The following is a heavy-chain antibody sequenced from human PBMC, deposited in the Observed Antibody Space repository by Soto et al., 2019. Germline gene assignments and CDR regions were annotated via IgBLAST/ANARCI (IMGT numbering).Heavy chain of an antibody. CDR1: GFTFSSYG. V-gene: IGHV3-33*01. D-gene: IGHD5-18*01. Sequence: GGSLRLSCAASGFTFSSYGMHWVRQAPGKGLEWVAVIWYDGSNKYYADSVKGRFTISRDNSKNTLYLQMNSLRAEDTAVYYCARQTHSYGYFGYFQHWGQGTLVTVSS. CDR2: IWYDGSNK. CDR3: ARQTHSYGYFGYFQH. J-gene: IGHJ1*01.